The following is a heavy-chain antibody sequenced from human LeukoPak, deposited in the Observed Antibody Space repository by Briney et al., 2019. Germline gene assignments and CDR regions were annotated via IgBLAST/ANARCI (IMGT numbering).Heavy chain of an antibody. J-gene: IGHJ4*02. D-gene: IGHD3-10*01. CDR1: GFTFSSYG. CDR3: AKPPILWFGELLLAYFDY. V-gene: IGHV3-23*01. CDR2: ISGSGGST. Sequence: GGSLRLSCAASGFTFSSYGMSWVPQAPGKGLEWVSAISGSGGSTYYADSVKRRFTISRDNSKNTLYLQMNSLRAEDTAVYYCAKPPILWFGELLLAYFDYWGQGTLVTVSS.